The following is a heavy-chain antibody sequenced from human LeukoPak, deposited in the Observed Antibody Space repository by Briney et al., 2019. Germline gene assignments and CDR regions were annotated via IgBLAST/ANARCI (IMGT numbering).Heavy chain of an antibody. CDR3: ARDRGGFDP. J-gene: IGHJ5*02. D-gene: IGHD3-10*01. Sequence: SETLSLTCTVSGGSISSSSYYWGWIRQPPGKGLEWIGSIYYSGSTYYNPSLKSRVTISVDTSKNQFSLKLSSVTAADTAVYYCARDRGGFDPWGQGTLVTVSS. CDR2: IYYSGST. V-gene: IGHV4-39*07. CDR1: GGSISSSSYY.